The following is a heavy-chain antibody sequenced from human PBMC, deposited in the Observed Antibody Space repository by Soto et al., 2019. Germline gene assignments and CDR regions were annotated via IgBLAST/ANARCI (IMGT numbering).Heavy chain of an antibody. CDR2: IWYDGSNK. V-gene: IGHV3-33*01. Sequence: GGSLRLSCAASGFTFGGYGVHWVRQAPGKGLEWVAVIWYDGSNKYYADSVKGRFTISRDNSKNTLYLQMNSLRAEDTAVYYCARDTEDAYYDFWSGYYTGYYYYGMDVWGQGTTVTVSS. D-gene: IGHD3-3*01. J-gene: IGHJ6*02. CDR3: ARDTEDAYYDFWSGYYTGYYYYGMDV. CDR1: GFTFGGYG.